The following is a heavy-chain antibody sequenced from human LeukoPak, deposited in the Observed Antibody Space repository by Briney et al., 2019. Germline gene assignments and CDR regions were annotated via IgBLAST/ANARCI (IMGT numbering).Heavy chain of an antibody. CDR2: IYYSGST. CDR3: ARGGRLGFDP. J-gene: IGHJ5*02. CDR1: GGSISSNY. D-gene: IGHD3-16*01. Sequence: SETLSLTCTVSGGSISSNYWSWIRQPPGKGLEWIGYIYYSGSTNYNPSLKSRVTISVDTSKNQFSLKLSSVTAADMAVYYCARGGRLGFDPWGQGTLVTVSS. V-gene: IGHV4-59*01.